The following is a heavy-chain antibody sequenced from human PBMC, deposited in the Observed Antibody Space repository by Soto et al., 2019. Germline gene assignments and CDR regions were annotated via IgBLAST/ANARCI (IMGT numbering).Heavy chain of an antibody. CDR2: ISGSGGST. J-gene: IGHJ4*02. V-gene: IGHV3-23*01. Sequence: PGGSLRLSCAASGFTFSSYAMSWVRQAPGKGLEWVSAISGSGGSTYYADSVKGRFTISRDNSKNTLYLQMNSLRAEDTAVYYCAKWPSDYDSSGYDLDYWGQGTLVTVSS. CDR1: GFTFSSYA. CDR3: AKWPSDYDSSGYDLDY. D-gene: IGHD3-22*01.